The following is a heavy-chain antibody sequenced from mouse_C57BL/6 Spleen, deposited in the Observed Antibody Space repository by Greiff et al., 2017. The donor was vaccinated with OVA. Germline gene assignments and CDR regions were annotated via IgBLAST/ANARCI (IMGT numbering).Heavy chain of an antibody. CDR2: IWSDGST. CDR3: ARHGIYYDHDGGFAY. CDR1: GFSLTSYG. V-gene: IGHV2-6-1*01. J-gene: IGHJ3*01. D-gene: IGHD2-4*01. Sequence: QVQLKESGPGLVAPSQSLSITCTVSGFSLTSYGVHWVRQPPGKGLEWLVVIWSDGSTTYNSALKSRLSISKDNSKSQVFLKMNSLQTDDTAMYYCARHGIYYDHDGGFAYWGQGTLVTVSA.